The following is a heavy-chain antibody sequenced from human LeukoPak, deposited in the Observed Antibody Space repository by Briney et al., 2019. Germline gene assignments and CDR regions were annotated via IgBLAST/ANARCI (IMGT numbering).Heavy chain of an antibody. J-gene: IGHJ4*02. V-gene: IGHV4-4*07. Sequence: PSETLSLTCTVSGGSISSYYWSWIRQPAGKGLEWIGRIYTSGSTNYNPSLKSRVTMSVDTSKNQFSLKLSSVTAADTAVYYCAKEFGYSNSWRFDYWGQGTLVTVSS. CDR2: IYTSGST. D-gene: IGHD6-6*01. CDR1: GGSISSYY. CDR3: AKEFGYSNSWRFDY.